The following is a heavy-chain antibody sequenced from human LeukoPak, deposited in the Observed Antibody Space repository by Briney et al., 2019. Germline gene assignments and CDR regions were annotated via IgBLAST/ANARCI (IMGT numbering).Heavy chain of an antibody. CDR1: GFSFSPYW. J-gene: IGHJ3*02. CDR3: AREPYCGGDCYSVAFDI. Sequence: GGSLRLSCTASGFSFSPYWMNWVRQAPGKGLEWVANIKYDGSEKFYLDSVKGRFTISRDNAKNSLYLQMNSLRAEDTAVYYCAREPYCGGDCYSVAFDIWGQGTMVTVSS. D-gene: IGHD2-21*02. V-gene: IGHV3-7*01. CDR2: IKYDGSEK.